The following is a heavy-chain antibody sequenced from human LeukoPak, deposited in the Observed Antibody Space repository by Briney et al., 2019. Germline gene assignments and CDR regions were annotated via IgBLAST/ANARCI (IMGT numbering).Heavy chain of an antibody. CDR3: ARAGVVPAARGDY. CDR1: GGSFSGYY. D-gene: IGHD2-2*01. V-gene: IGHV4-34*01. J-gene: IGHJ4*02. Sequence: SETLSLTCAVYGGSFSGYYWSWIRQPPRKGLEWIGEINHSGSTNYNPSLKSRVTISVDTSKNQFSLKLSSVTAADTAVYYCARAGVVPAARGDYWGQGTLVTVSS. CDR2: INHSGST.